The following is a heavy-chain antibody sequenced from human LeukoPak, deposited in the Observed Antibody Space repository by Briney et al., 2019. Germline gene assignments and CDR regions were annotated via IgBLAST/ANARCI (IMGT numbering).Heavy chain of an antibody. Sequence: SETLSLTCTVSGGSISNNSYYWSWIRQPAGKGLEWIGRICTSGSTNYNPSLKSRVTMSVDTSKNQFSLKLSSVTAADAAVYYCATKGNCGPFDYWGQGTLVTVSS. V-gene: IGHV4-61*02. CDR1: GGSISNNSYY. CDR2: ICTSGST. J-gene: IGHJ4*02. D-gene: IGHD1-7*01. CDR3: ATKGNCGPFDY.